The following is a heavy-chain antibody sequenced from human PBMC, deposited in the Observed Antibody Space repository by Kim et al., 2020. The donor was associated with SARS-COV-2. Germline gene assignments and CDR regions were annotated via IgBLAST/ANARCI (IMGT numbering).Heavy chain of an antibody. CDR2: DGTEK. Sequence: DGTEKYYVDSVKGRFTGSRDNAKKSLYLQMNSLRVEDTAMYYCARGRGLDSWGQGTLVTVSS. D-gene: IGHD3-16*01. J-gene: IGHJ4*02. V-gene: IGHV3-7*01. CDR3: ARGRGLDS.